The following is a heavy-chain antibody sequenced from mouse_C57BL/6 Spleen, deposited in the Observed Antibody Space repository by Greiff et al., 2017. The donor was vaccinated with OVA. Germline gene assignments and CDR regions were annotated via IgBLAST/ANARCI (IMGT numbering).Heavy chain of an antibody. CDR1: GYTFTSYW. Sequence: VQLQQPGAELVMPGASVKLSCKASGYTFTSYWMHWVKQRPGQGLEWIGEIDPSDSYTNYNQKFKGKSTLTVDKSSSTAYMQLSSLTSEDSAVYYCARIGGEAWFAYWGQGTLVTVSA. CDR2: IDPSDSYT. J-gene: IGHJ3*01. CDR3: ARIGGEAWFAY. V-gene: IGHV1-69*01.